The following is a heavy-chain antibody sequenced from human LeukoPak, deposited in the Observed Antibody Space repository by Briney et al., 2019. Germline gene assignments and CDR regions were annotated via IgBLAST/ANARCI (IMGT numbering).Heavy chain of an antibody. D-gene: IGHD3-22*01. V-gene: IGHV3-11*01. J-gene: IGHJ4*02. Sequence: GGSLRLSCAASGFTFGDYYMSWIRQAPGKGLEWVSYISSSGSTIYYADSVKGRFTISRDNAKNSLYLQMNSLRAEDTAVYYCARDERVYYDSSGYYYVYWGQGTLVTVSS. CDR2: ISSSGSTI. CDR1: GFTFGDYY. CDR3: ARDERVYYDSSGYYYVY.